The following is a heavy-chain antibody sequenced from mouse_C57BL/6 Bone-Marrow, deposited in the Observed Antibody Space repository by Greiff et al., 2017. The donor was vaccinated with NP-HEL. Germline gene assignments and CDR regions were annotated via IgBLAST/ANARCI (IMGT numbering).Heavy chain of an antibody. CDR2: IDPSDSYT. V-gene: IGHV1-69*01. Sequence: QVQLKQPGAELVMPGASVKLSCKASGYTFTSYWMHWVKQRPGQGLEWIGEIDPSDSYTNYNQKFKGKSTLTVDKSSSTAYMQLSSLTSEDSAVYYCARKGPYYYGDYWGQGTSVTVSS. CDR3: ARKGPYYYGDY. D-gene: IGHD1-1*01. CDR1: GYTFTSYW. J-gene: IGHJ4*01.